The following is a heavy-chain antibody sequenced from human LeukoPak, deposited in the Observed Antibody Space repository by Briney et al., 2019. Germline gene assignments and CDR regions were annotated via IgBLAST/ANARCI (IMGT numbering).Heavy chain of an antibody. V-gene: IGHV3-30-3*01. CDR1: GFTFSPVW. CDR2: ISYDGSNK. D-gene: IGHD5-18*01. Sequence: GGSLRLSCAASGFTFSPVWMHWVRQAPGKGLEWVAVISYDGSNKYYADSVKGRFTISRDNSKNTLYLQMNSLRAEDTAVYYCARDRVDTAMVWSDYWGQGTLVTVSS. CDR3: ARDRVDTAMVWSDY. J-gene: IGHJ4*02.